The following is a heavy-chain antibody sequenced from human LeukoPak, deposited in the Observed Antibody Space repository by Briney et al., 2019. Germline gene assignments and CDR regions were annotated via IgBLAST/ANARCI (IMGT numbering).Heavy chain of an antibody. V-gene: IGHV3-33*01. CDR3: ARDDRPAWYSGSYKDY. D-gene: IGHD1-26*01. Sequence: GGSLRLSCAASGFTFSSYGMHWVRQAPGKGLEWVAVIWYDGSNKYYADSVKGRFTISRDNSKNTLYLQMNSLRAEDTAVYYCARDDRPAWYSGSYKDYRGQGTLVTVSS. CDR1: GFTFSSYG. CDR2: IWYDGSNK. J-gene: IGHJ4*02.